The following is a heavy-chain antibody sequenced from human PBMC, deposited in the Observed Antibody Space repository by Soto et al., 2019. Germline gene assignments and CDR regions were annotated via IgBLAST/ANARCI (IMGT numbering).Heavy chain of an antibody. CDR3: ARDWGSSYSSGWYQGYYFDY. CDR1: GFSISSYF. J-gene: IGHJ4*02. V-gene: IGHV4-59*01. D-gene: IGHD6-19*01. CDR2: IYYSGST. Sequence: SGTLSLTCTFSGFSISSYFWSWLRHHPGKGLEWIGNIYYSGSTNSNPSLKNRVTISVDTSTSTAYMELRSLRSDDTAVYYCARDWGSSYSSGWYQGYYFDYWGQGTLVTVSS.